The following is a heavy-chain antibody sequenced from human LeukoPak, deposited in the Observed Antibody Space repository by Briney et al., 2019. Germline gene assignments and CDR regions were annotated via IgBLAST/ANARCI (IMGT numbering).Heavy chain of an antibody. V-gene: IGHV3-48*04. J-gene: IGHJ4*02. CDR3: ARDWSAVAAPDYFDY. CDR1: GFTFSSYW. D-gene: IGHD6-19*01. Sequence: GGSLRLSSAASGFTFSSYWMSWVRQAPGKGLEWVSYISSTSSTIYYADSVQGRFTSSRDNAKNSLYLQMNSLTAEDTAVYFCARDWSAVAAPDYFDYWGQGTLVTVSA. CDR2: ISSTSSTI.